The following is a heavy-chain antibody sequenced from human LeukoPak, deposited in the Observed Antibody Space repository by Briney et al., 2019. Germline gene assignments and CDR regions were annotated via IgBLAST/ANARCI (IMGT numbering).Heavy chain of an antibody. Sequence: GGSLRLSCAASGFTFSSYSMNWVRQAPGKGLEWVSYISSSSSTIYYADSVKGRFTISRDNAKNSLYLQMNSLRAEDTAVYYCASEYCTNGVCNWLDPWGQGTLVTVSS. CDR1: GFTFSSYS. D-gene: IGHD2-8*01. CDR3: ASEYCTNGVCNWLDP. CDR2: ISSSSSTI. V-gene: IGHV3-48*04. J-gene: IGHJ5*02.